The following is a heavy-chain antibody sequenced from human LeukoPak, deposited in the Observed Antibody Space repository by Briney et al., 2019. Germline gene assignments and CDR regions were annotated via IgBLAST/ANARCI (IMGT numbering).Heavy chain of an antibody. CDR2: ISSSGSTI. D-gene: IGHD3-10*01. CDR1: GFTFSSYE. Sequence: PGGSLRLSCAASGFTFSSYEMNWVRQAPGKGLEWVSYISSSGSTIYYADSVKGRFTISRDNAKNSLYLQMNSLRAEDTAVYYCARGKLLWFGELSSPHWFDPWGQGTLVTVSS. V-gene: IGHV3-48*03. J-gene: IGHJ5*02. CDR3: ARGKLLWFGELSSPHWFDP.